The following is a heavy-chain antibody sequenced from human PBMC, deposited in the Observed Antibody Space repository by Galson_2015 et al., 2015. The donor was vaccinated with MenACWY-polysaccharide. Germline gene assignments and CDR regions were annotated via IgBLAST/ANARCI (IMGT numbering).Heavy chain of an antibody. Sequence: SLRLSCAASGFTFSNYAMSWVRQAPGKGLEWVSVISASGGSTHYADSVKGRFSISRDNSRNTLYLQMNSLRAEDTAVFYCAKSPHYGVNSIDYWGQGTLVTVSS. J-gene: IGHJ4*02. D-gene: IGHD4-23*01. CDR2: ISASGGST. V-gene: IGHV3-23*01. CDR1: GFTFSNYA. CDR3: AKSPHYGVNSIDY.